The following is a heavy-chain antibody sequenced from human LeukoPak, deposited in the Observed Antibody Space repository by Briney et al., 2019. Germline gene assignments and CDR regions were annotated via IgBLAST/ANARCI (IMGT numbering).Heavy chain of an antibody. Sequence: SETLSLTCTVSGGSISSGGYYWSWIRQHPWKGLEWIGYIYYSGSTYYNPSLKSRVTISVDTSKNQFSLKLSSVTAADTAVYYCARWGAYGDDAFDIWGQGTMVTVSS. CDR1: GGSISSGGYY. V-gene: IGHV4-31*03. CDR3: ARWGAYGDDAFDI. J-gene: IGHJ3*02. D-gene: IGHD4-17*01. CDR2: IYYSGST.